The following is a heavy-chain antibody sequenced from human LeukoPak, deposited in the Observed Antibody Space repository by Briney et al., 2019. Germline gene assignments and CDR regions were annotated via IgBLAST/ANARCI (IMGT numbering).Heavy chain of an antibody. CDR3: ARSATSSWYGS. V-gene: IGHV4-59*11. CDR1: GGSISSHF. J-gene: IGHJ4*02. CDR2: IYYSGNT. D-gene: IGHD6-13*01. Sequence: SETLSLTCAVSGGSISSHFWSWIRQPPGKGLEWIGYIYYSGNTNYNTSLKRRVTISVDTSKNQFSLKLTSVTAADTAVYYCARSATSSWYGSWGQGTLVTVSS.